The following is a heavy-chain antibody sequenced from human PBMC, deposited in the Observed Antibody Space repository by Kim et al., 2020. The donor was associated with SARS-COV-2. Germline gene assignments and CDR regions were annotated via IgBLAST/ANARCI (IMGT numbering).Heavy chain of an antibody. Sequence: GGSLRLSCAAYRFTFSRYSMNWVRQAPGKGLEWVSSISSNTNYIRYADSVKGRFTISRDNAKNTLYLQMNNLRADDTAVYYCARDLNVWEHGPSGYWGQGTLVTVSS. CDR3: ARDLNVWEHGPSGY. V-gene: IGHV3-21*06. J-gene: IGHJ4*02. CDR2: ISSNTNYI. D-gene: IGHD1-26*01. CDR1: RFTFSRYS.